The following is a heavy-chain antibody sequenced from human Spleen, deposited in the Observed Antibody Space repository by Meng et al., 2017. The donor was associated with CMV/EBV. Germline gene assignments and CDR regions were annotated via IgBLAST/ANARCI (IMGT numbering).Heavy chain of an antibody. Sequence: ASVKVSCKVSGYTLTELSRHWVRQAPGKGLEWMGGFDPEDGETIYAQKFQGRVTMTEDTFTDTAYMELSSLRSEDTAVYYCATGRRGGYYYYGMDVWGQGTTVTVFS. J-gene: IGHJ6*02. CDR2: FDPEDGET. V-gene: IGHV1-24*01. CDR1: GYTLTELS. CDR3: ATGRRGGYYYYGMDV.